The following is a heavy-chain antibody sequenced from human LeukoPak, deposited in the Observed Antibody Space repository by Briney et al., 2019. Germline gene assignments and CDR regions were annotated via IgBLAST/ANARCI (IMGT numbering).Heavy chain of an antibody. J-gene: IGHJ4*02. D-gene: IGHD5-18*01. CDR2: ISYDGSNK. CDR3: AKVSGYSYGFDY. CDR1: GFTFSSYG. Sequence: PGRSLRLSCAASGFTFSSYGMHWVRQAPGKGLEWVAVISYDGSNKYYADSVKGRFTISRDNSKNTLYLQMNSLRAEDTAVYYCAKVSGYSYGFDYWGQGTLVTDSS. V-gene: IGHV3-30*18.